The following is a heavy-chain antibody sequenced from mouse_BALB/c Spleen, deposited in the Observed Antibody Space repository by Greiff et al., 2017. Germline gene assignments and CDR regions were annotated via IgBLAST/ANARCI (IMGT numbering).Heavy chain of an antibody. CDR1: GYTFTSYW. Sequence: EVQLQQSGTVLARPGASVKMSCKASGYTFTSYWMHWVKQRPGQGLEWIGAIYPGNSDTSYNQKFKGKAKLTAVTSTSTAYVELSSLTNEDSAVYYCTRERAHTTATFAYWGQGTLVTVSA. CDR3: TRERAHTTATFAY. V-gene: IGHV1-5*01. J-gene: IGHJ3*01. D-gene: IGHD1-2*01. CDR2: IYPGNSDT.